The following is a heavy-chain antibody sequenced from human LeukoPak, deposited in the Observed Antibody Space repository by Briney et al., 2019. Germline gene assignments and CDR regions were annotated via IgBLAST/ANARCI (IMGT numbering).Heavy chain of an antibody. CDR2: IIPILGIA. D-gene: IGHD2-2*01. CDR1: GGTFSNYA. Sequence: SVKVSCKASGGTFSNYAISWVRQAPGQGLEWMGRIIPILGIANYAQKFQGRVAITADKSTSTAYMELSSLRSEDTAVYYCASLPDLGYCSSTSCYVGYFQHWGQGTLVTVSS. J-gene: IGHJ1*01. CDR3: ASLPDLGYCSSTSCYVGYFQH. V-gene: IGHV1-69*04.